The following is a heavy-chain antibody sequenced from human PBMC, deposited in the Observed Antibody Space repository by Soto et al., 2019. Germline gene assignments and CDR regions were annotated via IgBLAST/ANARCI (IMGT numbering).Heavy chain of an antibody. J-gene: IGHJ4*02. Sequence: EVQLVESGGGLVQPGGSLRLSCAASGFTSSSYEMNWVRQAPGKGLEWVSYISSSGSTIYYADSVKGRFTISRDNAKNSLYLQMNSLRAEDTAVYYCASGGISGSYYYYWGQGTLVTVSS. CDR2: ISSSGSTI. V-gene: IGHV3-48*03. D-gene: IGHD1-26*01. CDR3: ASGGISGSYYYY. CDR1: GFTSSSYE.